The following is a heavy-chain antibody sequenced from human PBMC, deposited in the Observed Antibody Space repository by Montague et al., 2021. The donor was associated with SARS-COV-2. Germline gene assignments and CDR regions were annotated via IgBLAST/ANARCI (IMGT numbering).Heavy chain of an antibody. CDR3: ARHTSERITMVQAFDI. CDR2: VYTSGST. V-gene: IGHV4-61*02. CDR1: GGSVATGEYF. D-gene: IGHD3-10*01. Sequence: TLSLTCTVSGGSVATGEYFWNWIWQPAGKGLEWIGRVYTSGSTTYIPSLNSRVTISVDTSKNQFSLKLSSVTAADTAVYYCARHTSERITMVQAFDIWGQGTMVTVSS. J-gene: IGHJ3*02.